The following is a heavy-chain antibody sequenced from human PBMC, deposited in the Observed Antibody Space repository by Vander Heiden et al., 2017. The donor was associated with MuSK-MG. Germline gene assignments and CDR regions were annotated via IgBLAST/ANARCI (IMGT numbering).Heavy chain of an antibody. D-gene: IGHD1-1*01. V-gene: IGHV2-5*01. CDR2: IYWNDDK. Sequence: QITLNESGPTLVKPTQTLTLTCTFSGFSLSTTLEGVGWIHQPPGKALDSLALIYWNDDKRYSPSLKSRLTITKDTSKNQVVLTMTNIDPVDTATYFCVHSRGGGNSPLFDYWGQGTLVTVSS. J-gene: IGHJ4*02. CDR1: GFSLSTTLEG. CDR3: VHSRGGGNSPLFDY.